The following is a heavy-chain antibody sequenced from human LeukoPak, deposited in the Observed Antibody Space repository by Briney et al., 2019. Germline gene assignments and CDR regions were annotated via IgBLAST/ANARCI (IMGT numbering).Heavy chain of an antibody. CDR3: ARDSEYKYYYYMDV. CDR1: GFTFSSYW. CDR2: IKQDGSEK. Sequence: GGSLRLSCAASGFTFSSYWMSWVRQAPGKGLEWVANIKQDGSEKYYVDSVKGRFTISRDNAKNSLYLQMNSLRAEDTAGYYCARDSEYKYYYYMDVWGKGTTVTVSS. J-gene: IGHJ6*03. V-gene: IGHV3-7*01. D-gene: IGHD2/OR15-2a*01.